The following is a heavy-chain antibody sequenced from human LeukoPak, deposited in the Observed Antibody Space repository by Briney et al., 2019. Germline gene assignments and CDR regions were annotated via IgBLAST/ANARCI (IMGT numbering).Heavy chain of an antibody. CDR3: AKGYGSGSYFFYYYYYMDV. CDR1: GFTFSSYA. J-gene: IGHJ6*03. V-gene: IGHV3-23*01. Sequence: PGGSLRLSCAASGFTFSSYAMSWVRQAPGKGLEWVSAISGSGGSTYYADSVKGRFTISRDNSKNTLYLQMNSLRAEDTAVYYCAKGYGSGSYFFYYYYYMDVWGKGTTVTVSS. CDR2: ISGSGGST. D-gene: IGHD3-10*01.